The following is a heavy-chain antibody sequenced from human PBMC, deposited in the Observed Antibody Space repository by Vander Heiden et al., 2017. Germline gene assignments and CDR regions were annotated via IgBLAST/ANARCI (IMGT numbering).Heavy chain of an antibody. CDR1: GFPFASYS. D-gene: IGHD6-19*01. CDR2: ISSSSSYI. V-gene: IGHV3-21*01. Sequence: ELQLVESGGGLVMPGGCLRLSCAASGFPFASYSMNWVRQATGKGLEWVSSISSSSSYIYYADSVKGRFTISRDNAKNSLYLQMNSLRAEDTAVYYCARVQQWLVRGADYWGQGTLVTVSS. CDR3: ARVQQWLVRGADY. J-gene: IGHJ4*02.